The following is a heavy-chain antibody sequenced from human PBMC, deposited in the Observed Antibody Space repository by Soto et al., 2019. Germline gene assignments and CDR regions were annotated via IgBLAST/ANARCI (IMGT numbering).Heavy chain of an antibody. V-gene: IGHV4-31*03. CDR2: IYYSGST. Sequence: PSETLSLTCTVSGGSISSGGYYWSWIRQHPGKGLEWIGYIYYSGSTYYNPSLKSRVTISVDTSKNQFSLKLSSVTAADTAVYYCARDTGYSSSWRNWFDPWGQGTLVTVSS. J-gene: IGHJ5*02. D-gene: IGHD6-13*01. CDR1: GGSISSGGYY. CDR3: ARDTGYSSSWRNWFDP.